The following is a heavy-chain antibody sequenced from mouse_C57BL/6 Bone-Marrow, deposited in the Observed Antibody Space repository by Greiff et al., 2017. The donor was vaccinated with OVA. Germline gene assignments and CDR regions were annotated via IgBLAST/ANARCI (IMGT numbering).Heavy chain of an antibody. D-gene: IGHD4-1*01. CDR3: AREDWDVRYFDY. J-gene: IGHJ2*01. CDR2: ISDGGSYT. CDR1: GFTFSSYA. Sequence: EVHLVESGGGLVKPGGSLKLSCAASGFTFSSYAMSWVRQTPGQRLEWVATISDGGSYTYYPDNVKGRFTISRDNANNTLYLQMSHLKSEDTAVYYCAREDWDVRYFDYWGQGTTLTVSS. V-gene: IGHV5-4*01.